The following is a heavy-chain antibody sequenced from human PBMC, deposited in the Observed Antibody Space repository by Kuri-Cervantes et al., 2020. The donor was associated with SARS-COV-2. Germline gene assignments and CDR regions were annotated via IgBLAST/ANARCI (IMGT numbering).Heavy chain of an antibody. CDR1: GFTFSSYS. Sequence: GGSLRLSCAASGFTFSSYSMNWVRQAPGKGLEWVAFIRCDGSNKYYADSVKGRFTISRDNSKNTLYLQMNSLRAEDTAVYYCAKTAGSGSYHYYYYYMDVWGKGTTVTVSS. D-gene: IGHD1-26*01. CDR3: AKTAGSGSYHYYYYYMDV. V-gene: IGHV3-30*02. J-gene: IGHJ6*03. CDR2: IRCDGSNK.